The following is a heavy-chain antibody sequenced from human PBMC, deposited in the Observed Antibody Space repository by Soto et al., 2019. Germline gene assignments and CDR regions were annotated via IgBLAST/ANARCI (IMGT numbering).Heavy chain of an antibody. D-gene: IGHD4-17*01. Sequence: QVQLVQSGAEVKKPGASVKVSCKASGYTFTSYDINWVRQATGQGLEYLGWMNPNSGNTGYVQKFQGRVTMTRNTSISPAYMELSSLRSEDTAVYYCARGVKYGDYSRWCDPWGQGTLVTVSS. CDR2: MNPNSGNT. CDR3: ARGVKYGDYSRWCDP. J-gene: IGHJ5*02. V-gene: IGHV1-8*01. CDR1: GYTFTSYD.